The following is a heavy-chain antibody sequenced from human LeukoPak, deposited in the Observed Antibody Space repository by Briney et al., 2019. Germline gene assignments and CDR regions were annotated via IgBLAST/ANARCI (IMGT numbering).Heavy chain of an antibody. CDR3: ARRGQDYYDSSGYKGAVDY. J-gene: IGHJ4*02. V-gene: IGHV4-61*02. Sequence: PSQTLSLTCTVSGGSISNGTSYWTWIRQPAGKSLEWLGRIYSSGSTNYNPSLKSRVTISVDTSKNQFSLKLSSVTAADTAVYYCARRGQDYYDSSGYKGAVDYWGQGTLVTVSS. D-gene: IGHD3-22*01. CDR2: IYSSGST. CDR1: GGSISNGTSY.